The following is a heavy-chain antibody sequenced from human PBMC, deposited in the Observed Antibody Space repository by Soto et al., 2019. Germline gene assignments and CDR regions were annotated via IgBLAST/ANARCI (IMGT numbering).Heavy chain of an antibody. CDR1: GFTFDDYA. V-gene: IGHV3-9*01. J-gene: IGHJ3*02. CDR3: AKKSGGTHAFDI. D-gene: IGHD3-3*01. CDR2: ISWNSGSI. Sequence: GGSLRLSCAASGFTFDDYAMHWVRQAPGKGLEWVSGISWNSGSIGYADSVKGRFTISRDNAKNSLYLQMNSLRAEDTALYYCAKKSGGTHAFDIWGQGTMVTVSS.